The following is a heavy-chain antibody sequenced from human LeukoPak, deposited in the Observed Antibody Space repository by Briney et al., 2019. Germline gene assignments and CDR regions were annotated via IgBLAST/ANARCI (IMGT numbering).Heavy chain of an antibody. J-gene: IGHJ4*02. CDR3: ARATVVTHFDY. V-gene: IGHV4-59*13. D-gene: IGHD4-23*01. CDR1: GGSISSYY. Sequence: SETLSLTCTVSGGSISSYYWSWIRQPPGKGMGWVGFVYSSGSANSNPSLKSRVTISVDASKHQFSLKLSSVTAADTAVYYCARATVVTHFDYWGQGTLVTVSS. CDR2: VYSSGSA.